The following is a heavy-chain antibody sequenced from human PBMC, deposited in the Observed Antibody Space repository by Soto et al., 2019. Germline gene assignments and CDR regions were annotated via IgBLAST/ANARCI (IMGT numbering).Heavy chain of an antibody. CDR2: INAGNGNT. J-gene: IGHJ6*02. CDR1: GYTFTSYA. Sequence: QVQLVQSGAEVKKPGASVKVSCKASGYTFTSYAMHWVRQAPGQRLEWMGWINAGNGNTKYSQKFQGRVTITRDTSASIAYMELSSLRSEDTAVYYCASRGIVGYYYYGMDVWGQGTTVTVSS. CDR3: ASRGIVGYYYYGMDV. V-gene: IGHV1-3*01. D-gene: IGHD1-26*01.